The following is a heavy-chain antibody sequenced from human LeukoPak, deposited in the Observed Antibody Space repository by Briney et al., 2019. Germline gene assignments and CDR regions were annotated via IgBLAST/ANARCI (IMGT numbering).Heavy chain of an antibody. V-gene: IGHV1-24*01. D-gene: IGHD1-26*01. J-gene: IGHJ6*02. CDR1: GYTFTSYY. CDR3: ATDPAQRSYCVGCYYYGMDV. CDR2: FDPEDGET. Sequence: GASVKVSCKASGYTFTSYYMHWVRQAPGKGLEWMGGFDPEDGETIYAQKFQGRVTMTEDTSTDTAYMELSSLRSEDTAVYYCATDPAQRSYCVGCYYYGMDVWGQGTTVTVSS.